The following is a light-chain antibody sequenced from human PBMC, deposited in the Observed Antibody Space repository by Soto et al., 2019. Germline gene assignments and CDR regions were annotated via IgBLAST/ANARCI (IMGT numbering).Light chain of an antibody. CDR2: DNN. J-gene: IGLJ3*02. CDR1: SSNIGAGYD. CDR3: LSYDSSLSTWV. V-gene: IGLV1-40*01. Sequence: QSVLTQPPSVSGAPGQRVTISCTGSSSNIGAGYDVHWYQQLPGTAPKLLISDNNNRPSGFPDRFPGSKSDTSASLAITGLHAEDGVDYYCLSYDSSLSTWVFGGGTKLTVL.